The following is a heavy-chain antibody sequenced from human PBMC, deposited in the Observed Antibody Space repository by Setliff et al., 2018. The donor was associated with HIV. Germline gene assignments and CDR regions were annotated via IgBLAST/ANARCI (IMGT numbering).Heavy chain of an antibody. Sequence: PSETLSLTCAVYGGSFSVNYWSWIRQPPGKGREWIGEINYSGNTNYNPSLKSRVTMSVDTSNNQFSLKLSSVTAADTAVYYCARSKYSSGWYSDHDAFDIWGQGTMVT. D-gene: IGHD6-19*01. CDR1: GGSFSVNY. CDR3: ARSKYSSGWYSDHDAFDI. V-gene: IGHV4-34*01. CDR2: INYSGNT. J-gene: IGHJ3*02.